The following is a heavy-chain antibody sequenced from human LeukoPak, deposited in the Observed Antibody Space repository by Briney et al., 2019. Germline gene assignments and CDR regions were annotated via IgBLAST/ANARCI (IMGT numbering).Heavy chain of an antibody. D-gene: IGHD5-18*01. CDR1: GGSFSGYY. J-gene: IGHJ3*02. Sequence: SETLSLTCAVYGGSFSGYYWSWIRQPPGKGLEWIGRIYTSGSTNYNPSLKSRVTMSVDTSKNQFSLKLSSVTAADTAVYYCARDLDTAMVKGVFAFDIWGQGTMVTVSS. V-gene: IGHV4-59*10. CDR3: ARDLDTAMVKGVFAFDI. CDR2: IYTSGST.